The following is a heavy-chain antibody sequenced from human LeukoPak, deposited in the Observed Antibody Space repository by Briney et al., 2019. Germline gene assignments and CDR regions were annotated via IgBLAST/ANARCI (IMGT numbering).Heavy chain of an antibody. CDR1: GFTFRRYE. J-gene: IGHJ4*02. CDR2: ISSSGSTI. Sequence: PGGSLRLSCAASGFTFRRYEMNWVRQAPGKGLEWVSYISSSGSTIYYADSVKGRFTISRDNAKNSLYLQMNSLRAEDTAVYYCARDGYCSGGSCYLPNYFDYWGQGTLVTVSS. CDR3: ARDGYCSGGSCYLPNYFDY. D-gene: IGHD2-15*01. V-gene: IGHV3-48*03.